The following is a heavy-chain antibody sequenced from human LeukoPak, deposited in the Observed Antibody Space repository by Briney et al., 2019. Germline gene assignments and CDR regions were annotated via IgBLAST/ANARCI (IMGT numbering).Heavy chain of an antibody. J-gene: IGHJ4*02. V-gene: IGHV3-7*04. CDR1: GFILSDYW. Sequence: GGSLRLSCAASGFILSDYWMGWVRQAPGRGLEWVANIKQDGSEKYYVDSVKGRLTISRDNAKNSVYLQMNSLRAEDTAVYYCARDEHQYFHASSGRFDYWGQGTMVTVSS. CDR2: IKQDGSEK. D-gene: IGHD3-22*01. CDR3: ARDEHQYFHASSGRFDY.